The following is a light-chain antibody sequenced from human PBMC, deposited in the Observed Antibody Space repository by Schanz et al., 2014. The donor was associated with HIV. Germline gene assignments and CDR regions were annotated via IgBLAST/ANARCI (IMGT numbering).Light chain of an antibody. CDR2: DAS. J-gene: IGKJ1*01. V-gene: IGKV1-13*02. CDR1: QGVGSA. Sequence: AIQLTQTPPSLSASVGDRVIITCRASQGVGSALAWYQQRPGKAPKLLISDASSLKRGVPSRFSGRGSGTEFTLTISSLQPEDFATYYCHQYTSFSQTFGQGTNVEIK. CDR3: HQYTSFSQT.